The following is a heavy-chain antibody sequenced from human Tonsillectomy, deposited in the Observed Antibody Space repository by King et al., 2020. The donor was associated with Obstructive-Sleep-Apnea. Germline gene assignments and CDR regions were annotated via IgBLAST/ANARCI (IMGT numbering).Heavy chain of an antibody. J-gene: IGHJ3*02. CDR3: SSDFNFNDPPDAFDI. CDR1: GFTLGDYA. D-gene: IGHD1-20*01. Sequence: EVQLVESGGGLVQPGRSLRLSCTASGFTLGDYALSWFRQAPGKGLEWVGFIRRKAYGGTTEYAASVKGRLTISRDDAKSIAYLQMNSLKTEDTAVYYCSSDFNFNDPPDAFDIWGQGTMVTVSS. V-gene: IGHV3-49*03. CDR2: IRRKAYGGTT.